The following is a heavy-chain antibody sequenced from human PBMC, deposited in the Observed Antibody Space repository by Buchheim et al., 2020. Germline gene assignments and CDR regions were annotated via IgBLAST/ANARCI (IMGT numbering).Heavy chain of an antibody. CDR2: IWYNGSNK. CDR1: GFTFGSYG. D-gene: IGHD3-3*01. Sequence: QVQLVESGGGVVQPGRSLTLSCAASGFTFGSYGIHWVRQAPGKGLEWVAIIWYNGSNKNYADSVKGRFTISRDNSKSTLFLQMNSLRVEDTAVYYCAREQTDFWRAGPKPLDCWGQGTL. J-gene: IGHJ4*02. V-gene: IGHV3-33*01. CDR3: AREQTDFWRAGPKPLDC.